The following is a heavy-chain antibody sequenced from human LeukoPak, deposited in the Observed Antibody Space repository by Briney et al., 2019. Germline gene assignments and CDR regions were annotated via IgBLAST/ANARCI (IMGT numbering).Heavy chain of an antibody. D-gene: IGHD2-2*02. CDR3: AGGSRAAAIFDY. J-gene: IGHJ4*02. V-gene: IGHV4-39*01. Sequence: SETLSLTCTVSGVSISSSNSYWGWIRQPPGKGLEWIGSIYYSGNTYYNASLKSQVSISIDTSKNQFSLRLTSVTAADTAVYYCAGGSRAAAIFDYWGQGTLVAVSS. CDR2: IYYSGNT. CDR1: GVSISSSNSY.